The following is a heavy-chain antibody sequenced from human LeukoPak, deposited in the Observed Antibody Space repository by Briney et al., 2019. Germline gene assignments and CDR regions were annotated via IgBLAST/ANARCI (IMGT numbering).Heavy chain of an antibody. Sequence: GGSLRLSCAAPGFTVSSNYMSWVRQAPGKGLEWVSVIYSGGSTYYADSVKGRFTISRDNSKNTLYLQMNSLRAEDTAVYYCARGVVVPYYFDYWGQGTLVTVSS. V-gene: IGHV3-66*01. D-gene: IGHD2-21*01. J-gene: IGHJ4*02. CDR2: IYSGGST. CDR3: ARGVVVPYYFDY. CDR1: GFTVSSNY.